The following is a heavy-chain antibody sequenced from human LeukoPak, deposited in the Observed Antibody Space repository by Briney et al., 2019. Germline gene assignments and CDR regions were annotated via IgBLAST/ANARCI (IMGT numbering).Heavy chain of an antibody. CDR1: GGSISSSSYY. D-gene: IGHD1-26*01. CDR2: IYYSGST. V-gene: IGHV4-39*07. CDR3: AKWDLLLYYFDS. Sequence: PSETLSLTCTVSGGSISSSSYYWGWIRQPPGKGLEWIGSIYYSGSTYYNPSLKSRVTISVDTSKNQFSLKLSSVTAADTAVYYCAKWDLLLYYFDSWGQGAQVTVSS. J-gene: IGHJ4*02.